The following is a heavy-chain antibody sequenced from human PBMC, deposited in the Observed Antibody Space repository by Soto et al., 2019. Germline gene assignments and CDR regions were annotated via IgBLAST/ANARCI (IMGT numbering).Heavy chain of an antibody. J-gene: IGHJ3*02. CDR1: GYTFTSYA. V-gene: IGHV1-3*01. CDR3: ARAQDCGGPGDAFDI. CDR2: IIAGNGNT. Sequence: VQLVQSGAEVKKPGASVKVSCKASGYTFTSYAMHWVRQAPGQRLEWMGWIIAGNGNTKYSQKFQGRVTITRDTYASRDYRELSSLRSEDTAVYYCARAQDCGGPGDAFDIWGQGTMVTVSS. D-gene: IGHD4-17*01.